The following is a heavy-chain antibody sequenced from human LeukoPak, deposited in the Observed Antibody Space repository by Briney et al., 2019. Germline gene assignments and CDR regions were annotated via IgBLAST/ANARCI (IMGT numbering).Heavy chain of an antibody. V-gene: IGHV4-59*12. CDR2: INYSGST. CDR1: GGSISGYY. J-gene: IGHJ4*02. D-gene: IGHD1-26*01. CDR3: ARDSGRVGAHDY. Sequence: KPSETLSLTCTVSGGSISGYYWSWIRQPPGKGLVWIGDINYSGSTNYNPSLKSRVTISVDTSKNQFSLKLSSVTAADTAVYYCARDSGRVGAHDYWGQGTLVTVSS.